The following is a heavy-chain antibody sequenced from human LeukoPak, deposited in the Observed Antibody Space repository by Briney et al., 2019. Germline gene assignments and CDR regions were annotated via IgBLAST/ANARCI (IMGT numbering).Heavy chain of an antibody. Sequence: PSETLSLTCTVSGGSITSGPYYWSWIRQPAGKGLEWIGRIYPSGSTNYNPSLKSRVSISVDTSKNQFSLKLTSVTAADTAVYYCARDPKYYYDSSGYYPFDYWGQGTLVTVSS. D-gene: IGHD3-22*01. CDR1: GGSITSGPYY. V-gene: IGHV4-61*02. CDR3: ARDPKYYYDSSGYYPFDY. CDR2: IYPSGST. J-gene: IGHJ4*02.